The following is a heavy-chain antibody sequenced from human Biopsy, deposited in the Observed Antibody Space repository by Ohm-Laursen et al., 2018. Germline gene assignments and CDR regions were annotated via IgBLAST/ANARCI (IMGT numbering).Heavy chain of an antibody. CDR1: GGSFSGYY. V-gene: IGHV4-34*01. CDR3: ACFDCTPYYDGVDV. CDR2: INPSGST. Sequence: SETLSLTCGVYGGSFSGYYWNWIRQPPGQGLEWVGEINPSGSTNSNPSLKSRVTISVDTSTNQLSLNLISVTAADTAVYYCACFDCTPYYDGVDVGGPGTRVTVSS. D-gene: IGHD2-21*02. J-gene: IGHJ6*02.